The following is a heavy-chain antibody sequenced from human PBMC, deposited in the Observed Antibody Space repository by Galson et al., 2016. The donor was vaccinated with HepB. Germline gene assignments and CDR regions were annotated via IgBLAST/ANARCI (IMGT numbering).Heavy chain of an antibody. CDR1: GFSFSSYV. Sequence: SLRLSCAASGFSFSSYVMFWVRQAPGKGLEFVSAIGSDGRSTHYADSLRGRFTVSRDNSKSMLYLQMSSLRAEDTAVYYCGKYEFDYWGQGTLVTVSS. V-gene: IGHV3-64D*09. CDR2: IGSDGRST. J-gene: IGHJ4*02. D-gene: IGHD3-3*01. CDR3: GKYEFDY.